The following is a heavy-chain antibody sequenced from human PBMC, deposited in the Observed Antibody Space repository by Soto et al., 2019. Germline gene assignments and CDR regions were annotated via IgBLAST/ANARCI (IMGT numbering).Heavy chain of an antibody. CDR2: INHSGST. J-gene: IGHJ6*02. CDR1: GGSFSGYY. V-gene: IGHV4-34*01. D-gene: IGHD6-13*01. CDR3: ARGGVRSSSWYYYYYGMDV. Sequence: QVQLQQWGAGLLKPSETLSLTCAVYGGSFSGYYWSWIRQPPGKGLEWIGEINHSGSTNYNPSLKRRVTISVDTSKNQFSLKLSSVTAADTAVYYCARGGVRSSSWYYYYYGMDVWGQGTTVTVSS.